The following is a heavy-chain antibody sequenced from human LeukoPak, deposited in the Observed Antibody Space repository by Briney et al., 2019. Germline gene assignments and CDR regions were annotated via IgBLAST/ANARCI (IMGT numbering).Heavy chain of an antibody. CDR3: AKEGYSGYYAFDI. D-gene: IGHD5-12*01. Sequence: KPGGSLRLSCAASGFIFTDHYMSWIRQAPEKGLECVSYISTSGSYTNYADSVKGRFTISRDNAKNSLYLQMNSLRADDTAMYYCAKEGYSGYYAFDIWGQGTMVTVSS. CDR1: GFIFTDHY. J-gene: IGHJ3*02. V-gene: IGHV3-11*05. CDR2: ISTSGSYT.